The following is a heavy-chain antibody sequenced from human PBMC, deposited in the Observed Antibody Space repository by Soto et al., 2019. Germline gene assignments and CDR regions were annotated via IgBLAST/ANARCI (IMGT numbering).Heavy chain of an antibody. CDR1: GSSINSSVYY. J-gene: IGHJ4*02. CDR2: MFYGVST. V-gene: IGHV4-39*01. D-gene: IGHD3-3*02. CDR3: ARLPSRHLVDY. Sequence: PSETLSLTCTVAGSSINSSVYYLGWIRQPPGKGLEWIGSMFYGVSTYYNPSLKSRVTVSVDTSKNQFSLNLRSVTAADTAVYYCARLPSRHLVDYWGQGTLVTVSS.